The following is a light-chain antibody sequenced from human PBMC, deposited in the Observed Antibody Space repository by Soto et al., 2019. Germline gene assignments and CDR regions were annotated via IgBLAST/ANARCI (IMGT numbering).Light chain of an antibody. CDR2: TAS. J-gene: IGKJ1*01. CDR3: QQLNNYPRT. CDR1: QGISSY. Sequence: DIQLTQSPSFLSASVGDRVTITCRASQGISSYLAWYQQKPGKAPKLLISTASTLQSGVPSRFSGSGSGTEFTLTISSLQPEDFETYYCQQLNNYPRTLGQGTKVDIK. V-gene: IGKV1-9*01.